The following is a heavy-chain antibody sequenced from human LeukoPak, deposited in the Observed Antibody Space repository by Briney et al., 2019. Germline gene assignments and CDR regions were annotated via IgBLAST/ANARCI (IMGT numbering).Heavy chain of an antibody. CDR1: GFTVSSSY. J-gene: IGHJ4*02. D-gene: IGHD3-10*01. Sequence: GGSLRLSCAASGFTVSSSYMSWVRQAPGKGLEWVSVIYSGGSTYYADCVKGRFTISRDNSKNALYLQMNSLRAEDTAVYYCARGGSGSYYMFDFDYWGQGTLVTVSS. CDR2: IYSGGST. V-gene: IGHV3-66*01. CDR3: ARGGSGSYYMFDFDY.